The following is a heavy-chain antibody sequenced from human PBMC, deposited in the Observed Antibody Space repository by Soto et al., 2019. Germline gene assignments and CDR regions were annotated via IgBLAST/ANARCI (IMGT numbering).Heavy chain of an antibody. V-gene: IGHV1-2*02. CDR3: ARANSSGLWYFDY. J-gene: IGHJ4*02. Sequence: ASVKVSCKASGYTFTGYYMHWVRQAPGQGLEWMGWINPNSGGTNYAQKFQGRVTMTRDTSISTAYMELSRLRSDDTAVYYCARANSSGLWYFDYWGQGTLVTVSS. CDR1: GYTFTGYY. CDR2: INPNSGGT. D-gene: IGHD3-22*01.